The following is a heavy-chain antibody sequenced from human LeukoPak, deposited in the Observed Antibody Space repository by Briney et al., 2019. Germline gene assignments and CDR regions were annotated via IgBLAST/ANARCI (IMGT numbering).Heavy chain of an antibody. D-gene: IGHD6-13*01. V-gene: IGHV4-39*01. CDR2: IYYSGTT. CDR3: VSSSSWYSFDY. CDR1: GGSISSSSYY. J-gene: IGHJ4*02. Sequence: SETLSLTCTVSGGSISSSSYYWGWIRQPPGKGPEWIGTIYYSGTTYYNPSLKSRVTISVDTSKNQFSLKLSSVTAADTAVYYCVSSSSWYSFDYWGQGTLVTVSS.